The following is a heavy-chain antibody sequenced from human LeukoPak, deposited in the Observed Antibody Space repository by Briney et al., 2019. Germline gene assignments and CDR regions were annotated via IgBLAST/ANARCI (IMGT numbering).Heavy chain of an antibody. Sequence: GGSLRLSCAASGFTFSNYAIHWVRQAPGKGLEWVASIRSNGNFYVDYVKGRFTISRDNSKSTVSLQMDTLRTEDTALYYCARENWDFDFWGQGTLVTVSS. V-gene: IGHV3-30*02. CDR2: IRSNGN. D-gene: IGHD7-27*01. CDR1: GFTFSNYA. J-gene: IGHJ4*02. CDR3: ARENWDFDF.